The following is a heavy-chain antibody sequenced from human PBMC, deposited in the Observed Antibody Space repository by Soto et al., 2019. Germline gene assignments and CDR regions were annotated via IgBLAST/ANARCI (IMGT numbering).Heavy chain of an antibody. D-gene: IGHD1-1*01. J-gene: IGHJ3*02. V-gene: IGHV3-30*18. Sequence: GGSLRLSCAASGFTFSSYGMHWVRQAPGKGLEWMAVVSYDGSNKYYADSVKGRFTISRDNSKNTLYLQMNSLRAEDTAVYYCAKLGTLDAFEIWGQGTMVTVSS. CDR3: AKLGTLDAFEI. CDR2: VSYDGSNK. CDR1: GFTFSSYG.